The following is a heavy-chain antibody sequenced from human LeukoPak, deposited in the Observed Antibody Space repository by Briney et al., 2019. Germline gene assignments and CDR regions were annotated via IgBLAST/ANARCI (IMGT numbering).Heavy chain of an antibody. J-gene: IGHJ4*02. Sequence: PGGSLRLSCAASGFTFSSYAMSWVRQAPGKGLEWDSAISGSGGSTYYADSVKGRFTISRDNSKNTLYLQMNSLRVEDTAVYFCARARTSAWSAGDFWGQGTLVTVSS. V-gene: IGHV3-23*01. CDR3: ARARTSAWSAGDF. CDR1: GFTFSSYA. CDR2: ISGSGGST. D-gene: IGHD6-19*01.